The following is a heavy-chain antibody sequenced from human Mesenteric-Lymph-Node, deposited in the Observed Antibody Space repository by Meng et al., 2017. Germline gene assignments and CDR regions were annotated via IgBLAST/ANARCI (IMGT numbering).Heavy chain of an antibody. Sequence: QVQRQGRGPGLVKHSGTLSLTCDVSGGSIRNDQGWSWVRQAPGKGLEWIGEIYHSGRTNYNPSVKSRVSMSVDKSQNHFSLRLSSVTAADTAVYYCTTLYGDSISWGQGTLVTVSS. J-gene: IGHJ4*02. V-gene: IGHV4-4*02. CDR1: GGSIRNDQG. CDR3: TTLYGDSIS. CDR2: IYHSGRT. D-gene: IGHD4-17*01.